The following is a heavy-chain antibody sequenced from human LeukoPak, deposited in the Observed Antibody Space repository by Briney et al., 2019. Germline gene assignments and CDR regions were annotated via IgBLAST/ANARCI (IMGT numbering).Heavy chain of an antibody. Sequence: SENLSLTCTVSGGSLSSYYWSWIRQPPGKGLEWIGYIYYSGSTNYNPSLKSRVPISVDASKNQFSLKLSSVTAADTAVYYCARLSPRYYGMDVWGKGTTITVSS. CDR2: IYYSGST. D-gene: IGHD3-16*02. CDR3: ARLSPRYYGMDV. V-gene: IGHV4-59*08. J-gene: IGHJ6*04. CDR1: GGSLSSYY.